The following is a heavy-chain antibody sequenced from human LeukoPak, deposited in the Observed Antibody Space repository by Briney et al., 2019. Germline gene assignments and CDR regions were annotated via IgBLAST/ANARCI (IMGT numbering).Heavy chain of an antibody. D-gene: IGHD3-22*01. J-gene: IGHJ4*02. V-gene: IGHV1-18*01. CDR1: GYTFTSYG. CDR2: ISAYNGNT. CDR3: ARVYPKYYYDSSGYSHGDY. Sequence: VSVKVSCKASGYTFTSYGISWVRQAPGQGLEWMGWISAYNGNTNYAQKLQGRVTMTTDTSTSTAYMELRSLRSDDTAVYYCARVYPKYYYDSSGYSHGDYWGQGTLVTVSS.